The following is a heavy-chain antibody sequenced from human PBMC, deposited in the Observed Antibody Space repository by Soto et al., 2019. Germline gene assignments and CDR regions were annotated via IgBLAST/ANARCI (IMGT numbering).Heavy chain of an antibody. CDR3: ARGVGSGSYYNQYNWFDP. J-gene: IGHJ5*02. V-gene: IGHV1-18*01. Sequence: QVQLVQSGGEVKKPGASVKVSCKASGYTFTNYGISWVRQAPGQGLEWMGGINVYNGNTKYAQKVQGRGTMTTDTSTSTAYMELRSLRSDDTAGYYCARGVGSGSYYNQYNWFDPWGQGTLVTVSS. CDR1: GYTFTNYG. CDR2: INVYNGNT. D-gene: IGHD3-10*01.